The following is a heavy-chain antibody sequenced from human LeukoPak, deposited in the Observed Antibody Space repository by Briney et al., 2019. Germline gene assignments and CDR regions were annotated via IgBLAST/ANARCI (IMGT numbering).Heavy chain of an antibody. J-gene: IGHJ4*02. CDR1: GFTFSYHW. Sequence: PGGSLTLSCAASGFTFSYHWMTWVRQAPGKGLEWVANIKNDGAVKNYVDSVKGRFTISRDNAKNSLYLQMNSLRAEDTAVYYCARAFEYSSSSPVDYWGQGTLVTVSS. CDR3: ARAFEYSSSSPVDY. D-gene: IGHD6-6*01. V-gene: IGHV3-7*03. CDR2: IKNDGAVK.